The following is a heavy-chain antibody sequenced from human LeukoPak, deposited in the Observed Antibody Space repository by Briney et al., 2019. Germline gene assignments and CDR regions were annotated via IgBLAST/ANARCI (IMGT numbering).Heavy chain of an antibody. D-gene: IGHD1-26*01. Sequence: SGGSLRLSCAASGFIFSSYDMSWVRQAPGKGLEWVSGISGSGGSTYYADSVKGRFTISRDNSKNTLYLQMNSLRAEDTAVYYCARGGSYLSAFDIWGQGTMVTVSS. V-gene: IGHV3-23*01. CDR2: ISGSGGST. CDR3: ARGGSYLSAFDI. J-gene: IGHJ3*02. CDR1: GFIFSSYD.